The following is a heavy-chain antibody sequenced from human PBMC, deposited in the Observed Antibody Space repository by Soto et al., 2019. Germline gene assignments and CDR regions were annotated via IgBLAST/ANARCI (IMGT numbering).Heavy chain of an antibody. D-gene: IGHD3-3*01. Sequence: GASVKVSCKASGYTFTSYYMHWVRQAPGQGLEWMGIINPSGGSTSYAQKFQGRVTMTRDTSTSTVYMELSSLRSEDTAVYYCASVLRFLEWSSYYYYGMDVWGQGTTVTVSS. CDR3: ASVLRFLEWSSYYYYGMDV. J-gene: IGHJ6*02. CDR1: GYTFTSYY. V-gene: IGHV1-46*01. CDR2: INPSGGST.